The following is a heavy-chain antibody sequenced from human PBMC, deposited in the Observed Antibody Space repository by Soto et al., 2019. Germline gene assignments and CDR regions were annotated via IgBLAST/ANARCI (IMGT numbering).Heavy chain of an antibody. J-gene: IGHJ5*02. CDR1: GFTFRNYG. Sequence: QVQLVESGGGVVQPGRSLRLSCAASGFTFRNYGMVWVRQAPGKGLEWVAVISSDGTNQYYADSVKGRFTISRDSSKNTLYLQMNGLRTEDTAVYYCAKDREGFCSWGQGTLVTVSS. D-gene: IGHD3-3*01. CDR2: ISSDGTNQ. V-gene: IGHV3-30*18. CDR3: AKDREGFCS.